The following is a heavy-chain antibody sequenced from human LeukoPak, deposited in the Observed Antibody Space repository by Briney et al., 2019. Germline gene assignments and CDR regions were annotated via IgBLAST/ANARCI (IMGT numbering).Heavy chain of an antibody. Sequence: SETLSLTCTVSGGSISSYYWSWIRQPPGKGLEWIGYIYYSGSTNYNPSLKSRVTISVDTSKNQFSLELSSVTAADTAVYYCARVPRGGYSYSNWFDPWGQGTLVTVSS. CDR2: IYYSGST. J-gene: IGHJ5*02. CDR1: GGSISSYY. CDR3: ARVPRGGYSYSNWFDP. D-gene: IGHD5-18*01. V-gene: IGHV4-59*01.